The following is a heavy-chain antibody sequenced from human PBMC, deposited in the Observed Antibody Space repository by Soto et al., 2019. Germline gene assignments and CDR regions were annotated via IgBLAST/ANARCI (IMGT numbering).Heavy chain of an antibody. Sequence: QVQMVESGGGVVQPGRSLKLSCAASGFRFSHYGMHWVRQAPGKGLEWVAVISSDGKNAYYGDSVKGRFTISRDKSKNTMSLQMNSLRAEDTAVYYCAKGRGIVSYYYYGMDVWGQGTTVTVTS. J-gene: IGHJ6*02. CDR2: ISSDGKNA. CDR3: AKGRGIVSYYYYGMDV. D-gene: IGHD1-26*01. V-gene: IGHV3-30*18. CDR1: GFRFSHYG.